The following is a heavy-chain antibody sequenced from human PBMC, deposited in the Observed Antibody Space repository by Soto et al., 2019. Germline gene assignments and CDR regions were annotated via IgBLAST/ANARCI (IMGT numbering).Heavy chain of an antibody. Sequence: ASVKVSCKASGYTFTSYDINWVRQATGQGLEWMGWMNPNSGNTGYAQKFQGRVTMTRNTSISTAYVELSSLRSEDTAVYYCARVPYYDFWSGLDYWGQGTLVTVSS. CDR3: ARVPYYDFWSGLDY. D-gene: IGHD3-3*01. CDR2: MNPNSGNT. CDR1: GYTFTSYD. J-gene: IGHJ4*02. V-gene: IGHV1-8*01.